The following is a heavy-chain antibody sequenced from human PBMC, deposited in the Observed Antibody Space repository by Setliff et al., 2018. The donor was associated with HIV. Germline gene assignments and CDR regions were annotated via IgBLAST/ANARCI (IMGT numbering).Heavy chain of an antibody. D-gene: IGHD2-15*01. CDR3: ARGERFCSGGVCYPEDYFDY. CDR1: GYTFTNFF. V-gene: IGHV1-46*01. Sequence: ASVKVSCKASGYTFTNFFIHWVRQAPGQGLEWMGILKPSTGSTNYTEKFQGRVTMTRDTSSTTVYMELSRLSSDDTAVYYCARGERFCSGGVCYPEDYFDYWGQGTLVTAPQ. J-gene: IGHJ4*02. CDR2: LKPSTGST.